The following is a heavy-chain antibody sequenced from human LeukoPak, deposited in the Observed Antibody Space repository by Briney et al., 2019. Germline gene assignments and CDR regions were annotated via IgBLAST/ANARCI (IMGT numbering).Heavy chain of an antibody. CDR3: ARGPSPNIATSQVKDY. J-gene: IGHJ4*02. V-gene: IGHV3-11*01. CDR1: GFTFSDYY. Sequence: GGSLRLSCAASGFTFSDYYMSWIRQAPGKGLEWVSYISSSGSTIYYADSMKGRFTISRDNAKNSLYLQMNSLRAEDTALYYCARGPSPNIATSQVKDYWGQGTLVTVSS. D-gene: IGHD6-13*01. CDR2: ISSSGSTI.